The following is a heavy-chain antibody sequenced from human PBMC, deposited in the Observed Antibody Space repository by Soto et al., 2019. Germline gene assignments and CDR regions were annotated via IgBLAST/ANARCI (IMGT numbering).Heavy chain of an antibody. Sequence: PSETLSLTCTVSGYSISSGSYWGWIRQPPGRGLEWIGSIFYSGANYYNPSLQSRVTISVDTSKNQFSLKLNSVTAADTALYYCAREYYSGSGTYRHFDYWGQGTLVTVSS. CDR3: AREYYSGSGTYRHFDY. CDR1: GYSISSGSY. D-gene: IGHD3-10*01. V-gene: IGHV4-38-2*02. J-gene: IGHJ4*02. CDR2: IFYSGAN.